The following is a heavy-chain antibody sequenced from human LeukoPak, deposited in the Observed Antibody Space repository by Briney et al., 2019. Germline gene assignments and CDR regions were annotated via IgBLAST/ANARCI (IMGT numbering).Heavy chain of an antibody. Sequence: SVKVSCKASGGTFSSYTISWVRQAPGQGLEWMGRIIPIFGTANYAQKLQGRVTIMTDESTSTAYMELSSLRSEDTAVYYCASGSSYGFSDYWGQGTLVTVSS. CDR1: GGTFSSYT. J-gene: IGHJ4*02. V-gene: IGHV1-69*05. CDR2: IIPIFGTA. CDR3: ASGSSYGFSDY. D-gene: IGHD5-18*01.